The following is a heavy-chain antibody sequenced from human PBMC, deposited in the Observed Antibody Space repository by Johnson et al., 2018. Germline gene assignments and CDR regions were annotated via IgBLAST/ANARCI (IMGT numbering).Heavy chain of an antibody. CDR3: ARGTNEYRDAFDI. D-gene: IGHD2-8*01. CDR1: GFTFGGSA. CDR2: IRNKANNYAT. J-gene: IGHJ3*02. V-gene: IGHV3-73*02. Sequence: VQLQESGGGLVQPGGSLKLSCAASGFTFGGSAIHWVRQASGKGLEWVGRIRNKANNYATAYAASVEDRFTVCSDDSGNTAYLQMNSLKTEDTAVYYCARGTNEYRDAFDIWGQGTVVTVSS.